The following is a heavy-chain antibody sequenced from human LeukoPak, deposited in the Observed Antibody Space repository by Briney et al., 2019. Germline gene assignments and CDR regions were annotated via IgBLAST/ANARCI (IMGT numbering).Heavy chain of an antibody. CDR1: GFTFSSYG. CDR3: AKYFKVTGTTPHAFDI. Sequence: GGSLRLSCAASGFTFSSYGMSWVRQAPGKGLEWVSAISGSGGSIYYADSVKGRFTISRDNAKNTLYLQMNSLRAEDTAVYYCAKYFKVTGTTPHAFDIWGQGTMVTVSS. J-gene: IGHJ3*02. V-gene: IGHV3-23*01. D-gene: IGHD1-20*01. CDR2: ISGSGGSI.